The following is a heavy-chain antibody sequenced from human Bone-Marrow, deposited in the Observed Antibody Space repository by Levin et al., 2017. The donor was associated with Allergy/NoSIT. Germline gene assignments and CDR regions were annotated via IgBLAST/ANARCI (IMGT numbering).Heavy chain of an antibody. Sequence: PGGSLRLSCAASGFTFSSYAMHWVRQAPGKGLEWVAVISYDGSNKYYADSVKGRFTISRDNSKNTLYLQMNSLSADDTAVYYCARDRLGYGGIAVAGGPPGEYYYYGMDVWGQGTTVTVSS. CDR3: ARDRLGYGGIAVAGGPPGEYYYYGMDV. V-gene: IGHV3-30*04. D-gene: IGHD6-19*01. J-gene: IGHJ6*02. CDR2: ISYDGSNK. CDR1: GFTFSSYA.